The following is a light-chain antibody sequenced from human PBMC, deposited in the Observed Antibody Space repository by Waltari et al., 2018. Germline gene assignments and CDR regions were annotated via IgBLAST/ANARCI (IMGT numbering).Light chain of an antibody. CDR3: SSYTTSSTLV. J-gene: IGLJ2*01. Sequence: QSALTQPASVSGSPGQSITISCTGSNSDIGGYNFVSWYQQHPGNAPKLMLYDLNKRPSGVSNRFSASKSGKTASLTISGLQAEDEANYYCSSYTTSSTLVFGGGTKVTVL. CDR1: NSDIGGYNF. CDR2: DLN. V-gene: IGLV2-14*03.